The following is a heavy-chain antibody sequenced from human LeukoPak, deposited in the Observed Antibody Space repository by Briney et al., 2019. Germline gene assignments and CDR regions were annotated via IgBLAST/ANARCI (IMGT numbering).Heavy chain of an antibody. Sequence: PGGSLSLSCAASGFTFTSYALSWVGQAPGKGLEWVSAISAGGENTDYADSVKGRFTISRDNSKNTLYLQVNSLRAEDTAAYYCAKSEGSSSGRRFDYWGQGTLVTVSS. V-gene: IGHV3-23*01. J-gene: IGHJ4*02. CDR3: AKSEGSSSGRRFDY. CDR1: GFTFTSYA. CDR2: ISAGGENT. D-gene: IGHD6-19*01.